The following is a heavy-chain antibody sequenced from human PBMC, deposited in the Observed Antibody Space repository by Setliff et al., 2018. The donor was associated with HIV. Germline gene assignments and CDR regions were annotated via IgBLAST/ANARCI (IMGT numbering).Heavy chain of an antibody. CDR2: LASSGNT. V-gene: IGHV4-4*09. Sequence: SETLSLTCTVAASCRSYYCSWFRQPPGRGLEWIGCLASSGNTLYTPSLKSRFTLSVDTSKNQFSLRLTSVTASDTAVYDCARLAAVAGPPEDSRGQGTLVTVSS. J-gene: IGHJ4*02. CDR1: ASCRSYY. D-gene: IGHD6-19*01. CDR3: ARLAAVAGPPEDS.